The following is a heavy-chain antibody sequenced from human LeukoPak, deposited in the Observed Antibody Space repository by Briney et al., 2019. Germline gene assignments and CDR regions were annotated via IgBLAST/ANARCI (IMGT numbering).Heavy chain of an antibody. J-gene: IGHJ4*02. CDR3: AKDGMGFGELFELWCDY. D-gene: IGHD3-10*01. CDR1: GDSISRSSDY. V-gene: IGHV4-39*07. CDR2: VYYIGST. Sequence: SETLSLTCTVSGDSISRSSDYWGWIRQPPGKGPEWIGSVYYIGSTFYNPSLKSRLTISIDTSKNQFSLKLRSVTAADTAVYYCAKDGMGFGELFELWCDYWGQGTLVTVSS.